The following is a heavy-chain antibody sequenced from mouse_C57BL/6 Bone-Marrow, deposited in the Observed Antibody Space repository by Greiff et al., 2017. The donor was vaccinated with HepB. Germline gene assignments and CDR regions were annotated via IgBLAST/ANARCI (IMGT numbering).Heavy chain of an antibody. CDR2: INPNNGGT. J-gene: IGHJ2*01. CDR1: GYTFTDYY. D-gene: IGHD4-1*01. Sequence: VQLQQSGPELVKPGASVKISCKASGYTFTDYYMNWVKQSHGKSLEWIGDINPNNGGTSYNQKFKGKATLTVDKSSSTAYMELRSLTSEDSAVYYCARFVTGTRDYWGQGTTLTVSS. V-gene: IGHV1-26*01. CDR3: ARFVTGTRDY.